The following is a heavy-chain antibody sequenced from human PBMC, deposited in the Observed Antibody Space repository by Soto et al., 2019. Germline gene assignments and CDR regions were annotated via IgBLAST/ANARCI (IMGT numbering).Heavy chain of an antibody. Sequence: GGSLRLSCAASGFTFSSYEMNWVRQAPGKGLEWVSYISSSGSTIYYADSVKGRFNISRDNAKNSLYLQMNSLRAEDTAVYYCARDLTELGGMDVWGQETTVTVSS. D-gene: IGHD1-7*01. CDR2: ISSSGSTI. J-gene: IGHJ6*02. V-gene: IGHV3-48*03. CDR3: ARDLTELGGMDV. CDR1: GFTFSSYE.